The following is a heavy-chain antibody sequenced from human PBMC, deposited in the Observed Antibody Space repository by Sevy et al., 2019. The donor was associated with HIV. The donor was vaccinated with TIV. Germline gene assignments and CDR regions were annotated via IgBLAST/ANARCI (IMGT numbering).Heavy chain of an antibody. V-gene: IGHV3-15*01. Sequence: GGSLRLSCAASGFTFSNAWMSWVRQAPGKGLEWVGRSKSKTDGGKTDYAAPVKGRFTISRDDSKNTLYLQMNSLKTEDTAIYYCARWSGSQSIFDYWGQGTVVTVSS. D-gene: IGHD2-21*01. CDR1: GFTFSNAW. J-gene: IGHJ4*02. CDR2: SKSKTDGGKT. CDR3: ARWSGSQSIFDY.